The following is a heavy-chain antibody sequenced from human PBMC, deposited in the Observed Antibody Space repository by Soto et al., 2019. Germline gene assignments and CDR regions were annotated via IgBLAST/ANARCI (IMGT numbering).Heavy chain of an antibody. V-gene: IGHV3-48*03. Sequence: RGSLRLSCASSGFTFSSYEMNWVRQAPGKGLEWVSYISSIFSTIYYADSFKCRFTISRYNSKNSLYLQMHRLRAEDTAFYYFSRHYHAFWSSQAYYYGIDVWREGIQVTFS. J-gene: IGHJ6*01. CDR3: SRHYHAFWSSQAYYYGIDV. CDR2: ISSIFSTI. CDR1: GFTFSSYE. D-gene: IGHD3-3*01.